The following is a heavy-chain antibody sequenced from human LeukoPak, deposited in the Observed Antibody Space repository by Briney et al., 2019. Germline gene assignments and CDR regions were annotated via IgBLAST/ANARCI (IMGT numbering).Heavy chain of an antibody. CDR2: ISYDGSNK. V-gene: IGHV3-30-3*01. CDR3: ARAPYSSVWSFDY. J-gene: IGHJ4*02. CDR1: GFTVSDYY. Sequence: PGGSLRLSCAASGFTVSDYYMSWVRQAPGKGLEWVAVISYDGSNKYYADSVKGRFTISRDNSKNTLYLQMNSLRAEDTAVYYCARAPYSSVWSFDYWGQGTLVTVSS. D-gene: IGHD6-13*01.